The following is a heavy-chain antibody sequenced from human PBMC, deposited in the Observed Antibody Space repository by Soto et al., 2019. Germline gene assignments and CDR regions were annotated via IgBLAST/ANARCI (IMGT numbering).Heavy chain of an antibody. CDR1: GFTLSRQD. D-gene: IGHD6-6*01. J-gene: IGHJ5*02. CDR2: LSYDGIAQ. CDR3: VNGGWYGSSSPSDR. Sequence: QEQLVESGGDVVQPGGSLRLPCAASGFTLSRQDMHWVRQAPGKGLEWVAVLSYDGIAQYYADSVKGRFTISRDNSKNTLYLQRSGLRVEDTALYYCVNGGWYGSSSPSDRWGQGTLVTVSS. V-gene: IGHV3-30*18.